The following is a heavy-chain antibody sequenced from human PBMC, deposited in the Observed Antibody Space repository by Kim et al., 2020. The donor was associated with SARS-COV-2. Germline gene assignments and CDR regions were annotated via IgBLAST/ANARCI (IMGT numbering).Heavy chain of an antibody. CDR3: ATRGITMVRGVITQNNWFDP. CDR2: IYPGDSDT. Sequence: GESLKISCKGSGYSFTSYWIGWVRQMPGKGLEWMGIIYPGDSDTRYSPSFQGQVTISADKSISTAYLQWSSLKASDTAMYYCATRGITMVRGVITQNNWFDPWGQGTLVTVSS. J-gene: IGHJ5*02. D-gene: IGHD3-10*01. CDR1: GYSFTSYW. V-gene: IGHV5-51*01.